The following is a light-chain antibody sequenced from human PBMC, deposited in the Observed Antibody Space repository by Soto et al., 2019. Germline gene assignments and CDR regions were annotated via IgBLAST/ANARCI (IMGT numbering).Light chain of an antibody. Sequence: EIVLTQSPGTLSSSPGERATLSCRASQTVTSNYLAWYQQKPGQAPRLLFFGASIRATGLPDRFSGGGSGTDVTLTISRLEPEDFAVYYGQQYGSSPGSFGQGTEVKVK. CDR2: GAS. CDR1: QTVTSNY. J-gene: IGKJ1*01. V-gene: IGKV3-20*01. CDR3: QQYGSSPGS.